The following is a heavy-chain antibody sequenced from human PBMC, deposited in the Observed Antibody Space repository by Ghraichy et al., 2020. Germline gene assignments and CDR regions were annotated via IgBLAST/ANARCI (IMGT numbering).Heavy chain of an antibody. CDR3: AKAAGSLEVEEGYFDY. Sequence: GGSLRLSCAASGFTFINYAMSWVRQAPGKGLEWVSAISGSGGTTYYADSVKGRFTISRDNSKNTPYLQMNSLRAEDTAVYYCAKAAGSLEVEEGYFDYWGQGTLVTVSS. D-gene: IGHD1-1*01. J-gene: IGHJ4*02. CDR1: GFTFINYA. CDR2: ISGSGGTT. V-gene: IGHV3-23*01.